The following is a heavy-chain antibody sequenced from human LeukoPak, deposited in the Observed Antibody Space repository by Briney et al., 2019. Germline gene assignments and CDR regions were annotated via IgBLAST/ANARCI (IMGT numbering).Heavy chain of an antibody. CDR3: ARGEIAVAGSLFDY. V-gene: IGHV4-59*01. D-gene: IGHD6-19*01. J-gene: IGHJ4*02. CDR2: IYYSGST. CDR1: GGSFSGYY. Sequence: RASETLSLTCAVYGGSFSGYYWSWIRQPPGKGLEWIGYIYYSGSTNYNPSLKSRVTISVDTSKNQFSLKLSSVTAADTAVYYCARGEIAVAGSLFDYWGQGTLVTVSS.